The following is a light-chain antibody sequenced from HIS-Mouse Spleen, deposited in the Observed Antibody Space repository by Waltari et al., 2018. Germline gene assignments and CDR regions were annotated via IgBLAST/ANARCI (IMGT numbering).Light chain of an antibody. CDR1: QGMSSW. CDR2: AAS. J-gene: IGKJ3*01. CDR3: QQANSFPPGFT. V-gene: IGKV1-12*01. Sequence: DIQMTQSPSSVSASVGGRVTITCRASQGMSSWLAWYQQKPGKAPKLLIYAASSLQSGVPSRFSGSGSGTDFTLTISSLQPEDFATYYCQQANSFPPGFTFGPGTKVDIK.